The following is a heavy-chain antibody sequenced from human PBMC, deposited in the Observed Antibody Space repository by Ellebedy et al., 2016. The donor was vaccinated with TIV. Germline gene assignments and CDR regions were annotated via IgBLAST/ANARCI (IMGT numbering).Heavy chain of an antibody. CDR3: ARRGSYGDYAVQVNSWFDV. CDR2: IYQDGSQK. J-gene: IGHJ5*02. Sequence: GESLKISCVVSGFNFRSYWMGWVRQAPGKGLAWVANIYQDGSQKYYVDSAEGRFTISRDNAKNSLYLEMRSLRVEDTAMYYCARRGSYGDYAVQVNSWFDVWGQGTLVTVSS. V-gene: IGHV3-7*01. CDR1: GFNFRSYW. D-gene: IGHD4-17*01.